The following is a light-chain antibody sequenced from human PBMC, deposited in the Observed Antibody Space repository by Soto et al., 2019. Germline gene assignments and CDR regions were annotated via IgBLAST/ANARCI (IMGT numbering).Light chain of an antibody. Sequence: DIQMTQSPSTLSASVGDRVTITCRASQSINRWLAWYQQKPGKAPKLLIYKASSLESGVPSRFXXXXXXXXXXXXXXXXXXXXXXTYYCQQYNSYLWTFGQGTKVEIK. CDR3: QQYNSYLWT. CDR1: QSINRW. J-gene: IGKJ1*01. CDR2: KAS. V-gene: IGKV1-5*03.